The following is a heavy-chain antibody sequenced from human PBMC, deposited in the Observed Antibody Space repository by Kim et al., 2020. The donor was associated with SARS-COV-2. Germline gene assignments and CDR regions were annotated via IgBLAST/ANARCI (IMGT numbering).Heavy chain of an antibody. Sequence: GGSLRLSCAASGFTFSSYAMHWVRQAPGKGLEWVAVISYDGSNKYYADSVKGRFTIFRDNSKNTLYLQMNSLRAEDTAVYYCARVRVDIWFGELFPAVGAFDIWGQGTMVTVSS. V-gene: IGHV3-30*04. CDR2: ISYDGSNK. CDR3: ARVRVDIWFGELFPAVGAFDI. J-gene: IGHJ3*02. CDR1: GFTFSSYA. D-gene: IGHD3-10*01.